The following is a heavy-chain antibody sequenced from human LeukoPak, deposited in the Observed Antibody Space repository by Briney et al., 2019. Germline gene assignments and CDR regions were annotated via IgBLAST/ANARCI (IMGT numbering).Heavy chain of an antibody. V-gene: IGHV3-21*01. CDR2: ISSSSSYI. CDR1: EFTFSSYT. D-gene: IGHD3-10*01. J-gene: IGHJ4*02. CDR3: ARDGSGRVPEMSAPDY. Sequence: PGGSLRLSCAASEFTFSSYTMNWVRQAPGKGLEWVSSISSSSSYIYYADSVKGRFTISRDNAKNSLFLQMNSLRAEDTAVYYCARDGSGRVPEMSAPDYWGQGTLVTVSS.